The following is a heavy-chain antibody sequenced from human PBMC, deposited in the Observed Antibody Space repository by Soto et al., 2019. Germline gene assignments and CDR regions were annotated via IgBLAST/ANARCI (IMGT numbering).Heavy chain of an antibody. V-gene: IGHV4-59*08. CDR1: GGSISSYY. CDR2: IYHTGST. J-gene: IGHJ3*02. CDR3: ARTSNRMTTVRGVAFDI. Sequence: QVLLQESGPGLVKPSETLSLTCTVSGGSISSYYWSWIRQPPGKGLEWIGYIYHTGSTNYNPSLKIRVTISVDTSKNQFSLKLSSVTAADTAVYYCARTSNRMTTVRGVAFDIWGQGTMVTVSS. D-gene: IGHD4-17*01.